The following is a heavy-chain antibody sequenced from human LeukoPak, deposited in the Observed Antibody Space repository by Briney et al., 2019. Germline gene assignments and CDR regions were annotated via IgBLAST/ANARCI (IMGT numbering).Heavy chain of an antibody. D-gene: IGHD2-15*01. CDR3: AKDGHCSGGSCYRTGFDY. Sequence: GGSLRLSCAASGFTFSSYGMHWVRQAPGKGLEWVAFIRYDGSNKYYADSVKGRFTISRDNSKNTLYLQMNSLRAEDTAVYYCAKDGHCSGGSCYRTGFDYWGQVTLVTVSS. CDR1: GFTFSSYG. CDR2: IRYDGSNK. J-gene: IGHJ4*02. V-gene: IGHV3-30*02.